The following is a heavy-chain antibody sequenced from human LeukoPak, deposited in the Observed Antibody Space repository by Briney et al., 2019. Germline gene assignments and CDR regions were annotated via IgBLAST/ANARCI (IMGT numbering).Heavy chain of an antibody. CDR2: INSDGSST. D-gene: IGHD3-3*01. CDR1: GFTFSSYW. Sequence: GGSLRLSCAASGFTFSSYWMHWVRQAPGKGLVWVSRINSDGSSTSYADYVKGRFTISRDNAKNTLYLQMNSLRAEDTAVYYCARGVTIFGVVIKFYIWFDPWGQGTLVTVSS. J-gene: IGHJ5*02. V-gene: IGHV3-74*01. CDR3: ARGVTIFGVVIKFYIWFDP.